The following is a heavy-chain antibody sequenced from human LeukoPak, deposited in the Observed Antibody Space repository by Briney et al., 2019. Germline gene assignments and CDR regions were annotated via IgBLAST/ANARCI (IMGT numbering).Heavy chain of an antibody. Sequence: ASVKVSCKASGYTFTSYAMHWVCQAPGQRLEWMGWINAGNGNTKYSQKFQGRVTITRDTSASTAYMELSSLRSEDTAVYYCAREMTYGGFFDYFDYWGQGTLVTVSS. CDR1: GYTFTSYA. V-gene: IGHV1-3*01. J-gene: IGHJ4*02. CDR2: INAGNGNT. CDR3: AREMTYGGFFDYFDY. D-gene: IGHD2-8*01.